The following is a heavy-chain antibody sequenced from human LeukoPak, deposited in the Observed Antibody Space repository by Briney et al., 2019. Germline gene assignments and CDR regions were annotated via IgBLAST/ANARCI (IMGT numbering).Heavy chain of an antibody. D-gene: IGHD4-17*01. J-gene: IGHJ4*02. CDR2: ISAYNGNT. Sequence: ASVKVSCKASGYTFTSYGISWVRQAPGQGLEWIGWISAYNGNTNYAQKLQGRVTMTTDTSTSTAYMELRSLRSDDTAVYYCARDAMFDYGDYGDFDYWGQGTLVTVSS. CDR1: GYTFTSYG. CDR3: ARDAMFDYGDYGDFDY. V-gene: IGHV1-18*01.